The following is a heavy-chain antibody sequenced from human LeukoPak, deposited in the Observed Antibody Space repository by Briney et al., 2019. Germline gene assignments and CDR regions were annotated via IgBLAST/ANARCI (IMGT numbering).Heavy chain of an antibody. Sequence: SETLFLTCAVYGGSFSGYYWSWIRQPPGKALEWIGEINHSGSTNYNPSLKSRVTISADTSKNQFSLKLSSVTAADTAVYYCARGPSYYDFWSGYSDRHFDYWGQGTLVTVSS. V-gene: IGHV4-34*01. CDR1: GGSFSGYY. CDR2: INHSGST. D-gene: IGHD3-3*01. CDR3: ARGPSYYDFWSGYSDRHFDY. J-gene: IGHJ4*02.